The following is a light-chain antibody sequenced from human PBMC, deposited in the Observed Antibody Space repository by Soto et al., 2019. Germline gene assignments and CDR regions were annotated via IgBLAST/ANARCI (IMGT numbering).Light chain of an antibody. CDR1: QSVSSTY. CDR2: ATS. J-gene: IGKJ1*01. Sequence: EIVLTQSPGTLSLSPGESATLSCRASQSVSSTYFAWYQQRPGQSPRLLIYATSSRATGIPDRFSGSVSGTDFTLTISRLEPEDFAVYYCGQYACAPWTFGQGTKVEIK. V-gene: IGKV3-20*01. CDR3: GQYACAPWT.